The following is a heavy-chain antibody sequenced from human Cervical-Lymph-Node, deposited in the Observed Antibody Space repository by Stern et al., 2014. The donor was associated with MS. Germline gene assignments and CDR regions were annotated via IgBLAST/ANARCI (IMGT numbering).Heavy chain of an antibody. D-gene: IGHD3-22*01. J-gene: IGHJ4*02. V-gene: IGHV4-61*02. CDR1: GDSISSGSY. CDR3: ARGGYYDSTGSFDY. Sequence: QLQLQESGPGLVKPSQTLSLTCTVSGDSISSGSYWSWIRQSAGTGLVWIGRGSGSGSTNYNPSLRSRVTISVDTSKNQVSLRLTSVSAADTALYYCARGGYYDSTGSFDYWGQGILVTVSS. CDR2: GSGSGST.